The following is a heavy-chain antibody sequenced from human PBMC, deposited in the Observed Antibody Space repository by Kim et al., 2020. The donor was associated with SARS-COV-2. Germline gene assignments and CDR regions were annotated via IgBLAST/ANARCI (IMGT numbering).Heavy chain of an antibody. D-gene: IGHD1-26*01. Sequence: ASVKVSCKASGYTFTSYYMHWVRQAPGQGLEWMGIINPSGGSTSYAQKFQGRVTMTRDTSTSTVYMELSSLRSEDTAVYYCARDPSDRGGSYAGGLYWGQGTLVTVSS. CDR1: GYTFTSYY. CDR3: ARDPSDRGGSYAGGLY. CDR2: INPSGGST. V-gene: IGHV1-46*01. J-gene: IGHJ4*02.